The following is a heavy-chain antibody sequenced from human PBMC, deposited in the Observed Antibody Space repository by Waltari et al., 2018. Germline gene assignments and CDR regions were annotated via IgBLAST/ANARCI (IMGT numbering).Heavy chain of an antibody. Sequence: EVQLLESGGGLVQPGGSLRLSCAASGFTFSSYAMSWVRQAPGKGLEWVSAISGSGGSTYYADSVKGRFTISRDNSKNTLYLQMNSLRAEDTAVYYCAKGHCTNGVCFSQFDYWGQRTLVTVSS. CDR1: GFTFSSYA. D-gene: IGHD2-8*01. V-gene: IGHV3-23*01. J-gene: IGHJ4*02. CDR3: AKGHCTNGVCFSQFDY. CDR2: ISGSGGST.